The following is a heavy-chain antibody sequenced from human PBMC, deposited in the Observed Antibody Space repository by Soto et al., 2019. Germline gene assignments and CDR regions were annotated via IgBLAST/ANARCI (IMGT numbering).Heavy chain of an antibody. Sequence: LRLSCAASGFTFSSHDMHWVRQATGKGLEWVSAIGTAGDTYYPGSVKGRFTISRENAKNSLYLQMNSLRAEDTAVYYCARAGRSTVTTTTRAWFDPWGQGTLVTVSS. CDR1: GFTFSSHD. D-gene: IGHD4-17*01. V-gene: IGHV3-13*01. J-gene: IGHJ5*02. CDR3: ARAGRSTVTTTTRAWFDP. CDR2: IGTAGDT.